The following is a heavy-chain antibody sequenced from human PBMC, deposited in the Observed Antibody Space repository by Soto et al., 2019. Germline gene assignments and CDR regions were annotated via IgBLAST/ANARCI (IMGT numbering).Heavy chain of an antibody. V-gene: IGHV4-59*01. CDR1: GGSISNYY. D-gene: IGHD3-16*01. J-gene: IGHJ5*02. CDR3: ASGGNWFDP. Sequence: PSETLSLTCHFSGGSISNYYWTWVRQSPEKGLEWIGYMYYNGNINYNPSLKSRVTISIDTSKNQFSLTLKSVTAADTAVYYCASGGNWFDPWGQGVLVTVSS. CDR2: MYYNGNI.